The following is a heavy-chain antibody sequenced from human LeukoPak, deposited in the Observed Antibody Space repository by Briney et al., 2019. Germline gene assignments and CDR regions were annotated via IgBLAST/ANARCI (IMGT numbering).Heavy chain of an antibody. Sequence: GGSLRLSCAASGFTFSNAWMSWVRQAPGKGLEWVGRIKSKTDGGTTDYAAPAKGRFTISRDDSKNTLYLQMNSLKTEDTAVYYCTTGNMVRGVISASDIWGQGTMVTVSS. CDR2: IKSKTDGGTT. D-gene: IGHD3-10*01. CDR1: GFTFSNAW. CDR3: TTGNMVRGVISASDI. J-gene: IGHJ3*02. V-gene: IGHV3-15*01.